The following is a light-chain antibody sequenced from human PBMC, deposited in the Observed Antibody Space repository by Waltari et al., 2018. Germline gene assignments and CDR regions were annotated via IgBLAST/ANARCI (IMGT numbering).Light chain of an antibody. CDR2: VNSDGSH. Sequence: QLVLTQSPSASASLGASVKLTCTLSSGHSSNIVAWHQQQPEKGPRFLMKVNSDGSHSKGDEIPDRFSGSSSGAGRYLTSSTVQSEDEAVYYCQTGGHGTWVFGGGTKLTVL. J-gene: IGLJ3*02. CDR3: QTGGHGTWV. CDR1: SGHSSNI. V-gene: IGLV4-69*02.